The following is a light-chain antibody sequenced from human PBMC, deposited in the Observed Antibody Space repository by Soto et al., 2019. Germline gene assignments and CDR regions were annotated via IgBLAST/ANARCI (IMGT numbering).Light chain of an antibody. Sequence: EVVMTQAPATLSVSPEERATLSCRASQSVNSNLAWYQQKAGQAPRLLIYGTSTRATGIPARFSGSGSGTDFTLTISSLQFEDFAVYYCQQYNNWPRTFGQGTKVDIK. CDR3: QQYNNWPRT. CDR2: GTS. J-gene: IGKJ1*01. V-gene: IGKV3-15*01. CDR1: QSVNSN.